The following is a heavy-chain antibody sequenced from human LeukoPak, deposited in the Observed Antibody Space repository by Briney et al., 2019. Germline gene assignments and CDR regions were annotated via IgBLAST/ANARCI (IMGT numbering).Heavy chain of an antibody. CDR3: AKSIGVMVVTLDY. D-gene: IGHD2-15*01. V-gene: IGHV3-23*01. CDR2: ICGRGDIT. CDR1: GFTFSSYA. J-gene: IGHJ4*02. Sequence: GGSLRLSCAASGFTFSSYAMTWVRRAPGKGLEWVSAICGRGDITYYADSVKGRFTISRDNSKNTLYLQMNSLRAEDTAVYFCAKSIGVMVVTLDYWGQGTLVTVSS.